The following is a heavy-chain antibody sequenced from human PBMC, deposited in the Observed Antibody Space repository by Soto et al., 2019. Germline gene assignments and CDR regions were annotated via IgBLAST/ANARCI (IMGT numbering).Heavy chain of an antibody. Sequence: QITLKESGPAVVKPTQTLTLTCTFSGFSLRSSGMGVGWIRQPPGKALEWLALIYWDDDKRYSPSLKSRLNTSKDDSKTPVVLTMTNMDSVGTATYFCAHRSRCLQLREAFDIWGKGTMVTVSS. CDR1: GFSLRSSGMG. V-gene: IGHV2-5*02. CDR3: AHRSRCLQLREAFDI. D-gene: IGHD1-1*01. CDR2: IYWDDDK. J-gene: IGHJ3*02.